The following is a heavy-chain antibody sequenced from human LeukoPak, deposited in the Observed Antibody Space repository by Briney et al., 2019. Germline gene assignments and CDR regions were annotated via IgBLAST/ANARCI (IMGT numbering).Heavy chain of an antibody. J-gene: IGHJ3*02. CDR1: GGSISSGGYY. V-gene: IGHV4-31*03. CDR2: IYYSGST. CDR3: ARDGSSGPDAFDI. D-gene: IGHD3-22*01. Sequence: PSQTLSLTCTVSGGSISSGGYYWSWIRQHPGKGLEWIGYIYYSGSTYYNPSLKSRVTISVDTSKNQFSLKLSSVTAADTAVYYCARDGSSGPDAFDIWGQGTMVIVSS.